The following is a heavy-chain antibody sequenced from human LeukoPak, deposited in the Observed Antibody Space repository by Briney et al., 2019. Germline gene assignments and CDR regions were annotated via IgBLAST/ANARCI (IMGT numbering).Heavy chain of an antibody. J-gene: IGHJ3*02. CDR2: IKQDGSEK. V-gene: IGHV3-7*01. CDR3: ARDRGGYSYGDDAFDI. CDR1: GFTFSSYW. D-gene: IGHD5-18*01. Sequence: GGSLRLSCAASGFTFSSYWMSWVRQAPGKGLEWVANIKQDGSEKYYVDSVKGRFTISRDNAKNSLYLQMNSLRAEDTAVYYCARDRGGYSYGDDAFDIWGQGTMVTVSS.